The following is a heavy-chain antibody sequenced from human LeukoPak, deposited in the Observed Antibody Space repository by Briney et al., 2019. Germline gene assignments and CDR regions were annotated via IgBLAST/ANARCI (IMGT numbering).Heavy chain of an antibody. J-gene: IGHJ4*02. V-gene: IGHV1-8*03. CDR1: GGTFSSYA. D-gene: IGHD2-15*01. CDR2: INLKSGNT. CDR3: TRVDGSPDY. Sequence: ASVKVSCKASGGTFSSYAINWVRQATGQGLEWMGWINLKSGNTGHAQKFQGRVTITRDTSISTVYLELSSLRSEDTALYFCTRVDGSPDYWGQGTLVTVSS.